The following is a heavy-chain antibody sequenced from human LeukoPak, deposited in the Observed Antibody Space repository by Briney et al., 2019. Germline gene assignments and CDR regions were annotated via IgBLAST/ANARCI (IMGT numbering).Heavy chain of an antibody. V-gene: IGHV4-59*01. D-gene: IGHD3-9*01. J-gene: IGHJ6*02. CDR1: GGSISSYY. Sequence: SETLSLTCTVSGGSISSYYWSWIRQPPGKGLEWIGYVYYSGGTNYNPSLKSRVTISVDTSKNQFSLKLSSVTAADTAVYYCARDRSLRNYDILTGNYYYYYGMDVWGQGTTVTVSS. CDR3: ARDRSLRNYDILTGNYYYYYGMDV. CDR2: VYYSGGT.